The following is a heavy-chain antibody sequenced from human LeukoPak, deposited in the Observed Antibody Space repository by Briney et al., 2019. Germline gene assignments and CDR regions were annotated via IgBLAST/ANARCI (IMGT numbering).Heavy chain of an antibody. Sequence: SQTLSLTCTVSGGSISSGGYYWSWIRQHPGKGLEWIGYIYYSGSTYYNPSLKSRVTISVDTSKNQFSLKLSSVTAADTAVYYCARVQTITYGMDVWGQGTTVTVSS. CDR1: GGSISSGGYY. CDR2: IYYSGST. CDR3: ARVQTITYGMDV. D-gene: IGHD1-1*01. V-gene: IGHV4-31*03. J-gene: IGHJ6*02.